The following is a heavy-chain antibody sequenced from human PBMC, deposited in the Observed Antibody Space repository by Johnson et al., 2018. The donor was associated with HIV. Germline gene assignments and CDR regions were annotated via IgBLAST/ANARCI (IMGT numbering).Heavy chain of an antibody. CDR2: ISYDGSNK. CDR3: ARGALGDWAM. D-gene: IGHD3-16*01. Sequence: QVHLVESGGGMVQPGGSLRLSCAASAFTFSSYAMHWVRQAPGKGLEWVALISYDGSNKYYADSVKGRFTISRDNSKNTLYLQMNSLRAEDTAVFYCARGALGDWAMWG. V-gene: IGHV3-30-3*01. J-gene: IGHJ1*01. CDR1: AFTFSSYA.